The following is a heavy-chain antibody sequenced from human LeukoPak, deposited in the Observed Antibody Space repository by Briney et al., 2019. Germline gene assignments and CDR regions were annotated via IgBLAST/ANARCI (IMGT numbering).Heavy chain of an antibody. CDR1: EFTFSSYW. V-gene: IGHV3-74*03. CDR3: AREGYYDSSGYSIRFSY. D-gene: IGHD3-22*01. Sequence: GGSLRLSCEASEFTFSSYWMHWVRQAPGKGLVWVSRINSDGRTTMYADSVKGRFTISRDNAKNTLYLQMNSLRAEDTAVYYCAREGYYDSSGYSIRFSYWGQGTLVTVSS. J-gene: IGHJ4*02. CDR2: INSDGRTT.